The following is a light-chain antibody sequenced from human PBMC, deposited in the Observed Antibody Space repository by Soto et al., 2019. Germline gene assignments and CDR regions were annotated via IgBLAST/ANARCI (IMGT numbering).Light chain of an antibody. CDR3: YSYRGYYTRV. J-gene: IGLJ1*01. V-gene: IGLV2-14*01. CDR2: EVS. CDR1: SSDVGGYNF. Sequence: QSALTEPGCVSGSPGQSITISCTGTSSDVGGYNFVSWYQQHPGRAPKLLIYEVSRRPSGVSNRFSGSKSGDTASLTISGLQAEDEADYYCYSYRGYYTRVFGTGTRVTVL.